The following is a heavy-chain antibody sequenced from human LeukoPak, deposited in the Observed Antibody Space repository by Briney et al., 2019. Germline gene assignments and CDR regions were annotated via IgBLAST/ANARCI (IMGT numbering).Heavy chain of an antibody. CDR1: GFTFSSYW. Sequence: GGSLRLSCAASGFTFSSYWMHWVRQAPGKGLVWVSRINSDGSSTSYADSVKGRFTISRDNSEDTLYLQMNSLRAEDTAVYYCVRDPSGSGFAFDSWGQGALVTVSS. V-gene: IGHV3-74*01. D-gene: IGHD1-1*01. CDR3: VRDPSGSGFAFDS. CDR2: INSDGSST. J-gene: IGHJ4*02.